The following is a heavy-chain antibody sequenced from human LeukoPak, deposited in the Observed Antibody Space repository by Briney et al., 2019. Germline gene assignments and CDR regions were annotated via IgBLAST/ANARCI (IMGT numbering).Heavy chain of an antibody. CDR1: GFTFTSSA. CDR2: IVVGSGNT. Sequence: GASVKVSCKASGFTFTSSAVQWVRQARGQRLEWIGWIVVGSGNTNYAQKFQERVTITRDMSTSTAYMELSSLRSEDTAVYYCAAIRGCSSTSCYGTRDVNDWGQGTLVTVSS. D-gene: IGHD2-2*01. CDR3: AAIRGCSSTSCYGTRDVND. V-gene: IGHV1-58*01. J-gene: IGHJ4*02.